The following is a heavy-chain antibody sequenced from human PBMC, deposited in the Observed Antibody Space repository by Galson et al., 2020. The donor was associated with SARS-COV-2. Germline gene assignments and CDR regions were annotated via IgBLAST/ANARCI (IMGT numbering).Heavy chain of an antibody. D-gene: IGHD6-19*01. J-gene: IGHJ4*02. CDR2: IYYSGST. CDR3: ARQGGQWLVLGLVDY. CDR1: GGSISSSSYY. V-gene: IGHV4-39*01. Sequence: SETLSLTCTVSGGSISSSSYYWGWIRQPPRKGLEWIGSIYYSGSTYYNPSLKSRVTISVDTSKNQFSLKLSSVTAADTAVYYCARQGGQWLVLGLVDYWGQGTLVTVSS.